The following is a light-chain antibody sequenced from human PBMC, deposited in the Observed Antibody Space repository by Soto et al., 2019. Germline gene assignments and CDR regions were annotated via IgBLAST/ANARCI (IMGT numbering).Light chain of an antibody. CDR2: GAS. V-gene: IGKV3-20*01. CDR3: QQYGSSPQLT. J-gene: IGKJ4*01. CDR1: QSVSSSY. Sequence: EIVSTQSPGTLSLSPGERATLSFSASQSVSSSYLAWYQQKPGQAPRLLIYGASSRATGIPDRFSGSGSGTDFTLTISRLEPEDFAVYYCQQYGSSPQLTFGGGTKVDIK.